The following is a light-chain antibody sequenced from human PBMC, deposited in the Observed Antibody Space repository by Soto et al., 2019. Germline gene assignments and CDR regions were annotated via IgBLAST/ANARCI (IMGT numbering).Light chain of an antibody. Sequence: DIQMTQSPSTLSASVGDRVTITCRASQSISGWLACYQQRPGKAPKLLIYDASSLESGVPSRFSGSGSGTEFTLTIGGLQPDDFATYYCQQYSGYSLFTFGPGTIVDIK. CDR1: QSISGW. CDR2: DAS. J-gene: IGKJ3*01. CDR3: QQYSGYSLFT. V-gene: IGKV1-5*01.